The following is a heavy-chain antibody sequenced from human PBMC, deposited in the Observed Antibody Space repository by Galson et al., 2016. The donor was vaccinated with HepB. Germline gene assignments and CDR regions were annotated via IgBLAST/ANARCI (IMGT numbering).Heavy chain of an antibody. J-gene: IGHJ4*02. Sequence: SLRLSCAASGFTVSSNYMSWVRQAPGKGLEWVSVIYSGGNTYYADSVKGRFTISRDNSKNALSLQMNSLRAEDTAVFYCARGGGGRYLDYWSQGTLVTVSS. CDR1: GFTVSSNY. D-gene: IGHD2-15*01. CDR3: ARGGGGRYLDY. CDR2: IYSGGNT. V-gene: IGHV3-53*01.